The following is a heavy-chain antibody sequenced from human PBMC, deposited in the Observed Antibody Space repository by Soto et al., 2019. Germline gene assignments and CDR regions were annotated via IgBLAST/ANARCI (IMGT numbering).Heavy chain of an antibody. CDR3: ARDLGTWGYDNSGYYFLPFGEYFQH. CDR2: ISAYNGNT. Sequence: QVQLVQSGAEVKKPGASVKVSCKASGYTFTNSGITWVRQAPGQGLEWMGWISAYNGNTRYAKKVQGRVTMTTDTSKSTAYMELRSLRSDDTAVYYCARDLGTWGYDNSGYYFLPFGEYFQHWGQGTLVTVSS. V-gene: IGHV1-18*01. D-gene: IGHD3-22*01. CDR1: GYTFTNSG. J-gene: IGHJ1*01.